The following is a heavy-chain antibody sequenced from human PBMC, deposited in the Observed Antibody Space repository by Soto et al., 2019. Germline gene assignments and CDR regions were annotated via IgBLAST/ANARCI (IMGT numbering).Heavy chain of an antibody. J-gene: IGHJ6*02. CDR3: ARRQISPPTRGAASARGGMDV. Sequence: QVQLVESGGGVVQPGRSLRLSCAASGFNFNNYGIHWVRQAPGRGLEWVAVIWNDGNGYYYANSVKGRFTISRDNSKNTLFLQMSSLRADDTAVYYCARRQISPPTRGAASARGGMDVWGQGTTVTVSS. CDR2: IWNDGNGY. D-gene: IGHD6-13*01. CDR1: GFNFNNYG. V-gene: IGHV3-33*01.